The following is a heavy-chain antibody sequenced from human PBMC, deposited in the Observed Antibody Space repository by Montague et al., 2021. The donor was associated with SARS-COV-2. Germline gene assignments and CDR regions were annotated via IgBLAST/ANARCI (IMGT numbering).Heavy chain of an antibody. CDR3: ARGRGGVGHVFDF. D-gene: IGHD3-10*01. J-gene: IGHJ3*01. V-gene: IGHV4-59*12. Sequence: SETLSLTCTVSGGSISSYFWSWIRQPAGKGLGWIGCIYYSGGTNYNPSLESRVTISVDTSKNQFSLKVNSVTAADTAVYYCARGRGGVGHVFDFWGQGTMVTVSS. CDR2: IYYSGGT. CDR1: GGSISSYF.